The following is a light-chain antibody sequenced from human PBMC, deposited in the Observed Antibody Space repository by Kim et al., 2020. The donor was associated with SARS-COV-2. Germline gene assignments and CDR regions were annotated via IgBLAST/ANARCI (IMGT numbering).Light chain of an antibody. Sequence: GKTVTLAGTRSSGSIDDNYVQWYQQRPGGVPTAVIYEDDQRPSGVSDRFSGSIDNSSNSASLTISGLKTEDEADYYCQSYNRSNVVFGGGTKLTVL. CDR1: SGSIDDNY. J-gene: IGLJ2*01. CDR2: EDD. CDR3: QSYNRSNVV. V-gene: IGLV6-57*03.